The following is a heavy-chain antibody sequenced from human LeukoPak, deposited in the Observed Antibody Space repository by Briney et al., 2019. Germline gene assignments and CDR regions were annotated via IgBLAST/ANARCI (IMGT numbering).Heavy chain of an antibody. CDR2: IYYSGST. J-gene: IGHJ4*02. Sequence: SETLSLTCTVSGGSISSSSYYWGWIRQPPGKGLEWIGSIYYSGSTYYNPSLKSRVTISVDTSKNQFSLKLSSVTAADTAVYYCARGSRWNDVLDYWGQGTLVTVSS. V-gene: IGHV4-39*01. CDR1: GGSISSSSYY. D-gene: IGHD1-1*01. CDR3: ARGSRWNDVLDY.